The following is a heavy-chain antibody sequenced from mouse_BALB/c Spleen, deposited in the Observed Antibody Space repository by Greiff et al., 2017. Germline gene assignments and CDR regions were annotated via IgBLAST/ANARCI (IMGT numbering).Heavy chain of an antibody. V-gene: IGHV1-69*02. CDR1: GYTFTSYW. J-gene: IGHJ3*01. CDR3: AREEAY. Sequence: QVQLQQSGAELVKPGAPVKLSCKASGYTFTSYWMNWVKQRPGRGLEWIGRIDPSDSETHYNQKFKDKATLTVDKSSSTAYIQLSSLTSEDSAVYYCAREEAYWGQGTLVTVSA. CDR2: IDPSDSET.